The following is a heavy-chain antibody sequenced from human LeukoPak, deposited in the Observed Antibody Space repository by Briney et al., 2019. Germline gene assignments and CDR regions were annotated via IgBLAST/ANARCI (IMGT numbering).Heavy chain of an antibody. Sequence: GGFLRLSCAASGFTFSDYYMSWIRQAPGKGLEWVSYISSSGSTIYYADPVKGRFTISRDNAKNSLYLQMNSLRAEDTAVYYCARRSSGYDRGEYYYYMDVWGKGTTVTVSS. D-gene: IGHD5-12*01. CDR2: ISSSGSTI. J-gene: IGHJ6*03. CDR3: ARRSSGYDRGEYYYYMDV. V-gene: IGHV3-11*01. CDR1: GFTFSDYY.